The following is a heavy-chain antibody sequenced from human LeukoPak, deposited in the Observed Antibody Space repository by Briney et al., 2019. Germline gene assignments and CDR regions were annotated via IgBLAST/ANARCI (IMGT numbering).Heavy chain of an antibody. D-gene: IGHD6-19*01. CDR3: ARDRVGVGGNGWEN. J-gene: IGHJ4*02. V-gene: IGHV1-8*02. Sequence: RASVKVSCKASGYTFTSYGISWVRQVTGQGLEWMGWMNPNNGNTGYVQKFQGRVTMTRDTSIGTAYMELSSLRSEDTAVYYCARDRVGVGGNGWENWGQGTLVTVSS. CDR2: MNPNNGNT. CDR1: GYTFTSYG.